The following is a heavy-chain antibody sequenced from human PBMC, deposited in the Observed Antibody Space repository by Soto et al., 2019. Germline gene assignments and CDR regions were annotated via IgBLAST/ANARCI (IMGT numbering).Heavy chain of an antibody. J-gene: IGHJ4*02. D-gene: IGHD1-26*01. V-gene: IGHV3-30*18. Sequence: GGSLRLSCAASGFTFSSYGMHWVRQAPGKGLEWVAVISYDGSNKYYADSVKGRFTISRDNSKNTLYLQMNSLRAEDTAVYYCAKDGGIVGATKQYFDYWGQGTLVTVSS. CDR1: GFTFSSYG. CDR2: ISYDGSNK. CDR3: AKDGGIVGATKQYFDY.